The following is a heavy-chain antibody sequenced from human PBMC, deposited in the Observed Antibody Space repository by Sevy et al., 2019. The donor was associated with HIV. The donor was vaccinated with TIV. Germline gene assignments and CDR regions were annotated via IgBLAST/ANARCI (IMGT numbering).Heavy chain of an antibody. CDR1: GDSISTYY. CDR2: IHYSGTT. J-gene: IGHJ4*02. CDR3: ARLVSSGWYFDY. Sequence: SETLSLTCTVSGDSISTYYWSWIRQAPGKGLEWIGSIHYSGTTNYNPSLKSRVTISVDTSKNHFSLKLSSVTAADTAVYYCARLVSSGWYFDYWGQGTLVTVSS. V-gene: IGHV4-59*12. D-gene: IGHD6-19*01.